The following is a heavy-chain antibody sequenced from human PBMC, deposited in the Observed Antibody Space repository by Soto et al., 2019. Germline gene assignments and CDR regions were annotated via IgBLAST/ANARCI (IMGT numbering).Heavy chain of an antibody. V-gene: IGHV1-3*01. D-gene: IGHD2-15*01. Sequence: ASVKVSCKASGYAFTIHYIHWVRQAPGQRLEWMGWINAGNGNTKYSQNFQGRVTITRDTSASTAYMELSSLRSEDTAVYYCARGPGGPDGPGDYWGQGALVTVSS. CDR1: GYAFTIHY. CDR2: INAGNGNT. CDR3: ARGPGGPDGPGDY. J-gene: IGHJ4*02.